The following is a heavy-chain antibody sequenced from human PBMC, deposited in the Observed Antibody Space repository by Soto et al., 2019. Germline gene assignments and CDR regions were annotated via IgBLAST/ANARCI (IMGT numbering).Heavy chain of an antibody. CDR3: ARDSVSVFGVVTHYYFDY. CDR2: IKQDGSEK. J-gene: IGHJ4*02. Sequence: GGSLRLSCGASEFTFSRSWMSWVRQAPGKGLEWVANIKQDGSEKYYVDSVKGRFTISRDNAKNSLYLQMNSLRAEDTAVYYCARDSVSVFGVVTHYYFDYWGQGTLVTVSS. D-gene: IGHD3-3*01. CDR1: EFTFSRSW. V-gene: IGHV3-7*05.